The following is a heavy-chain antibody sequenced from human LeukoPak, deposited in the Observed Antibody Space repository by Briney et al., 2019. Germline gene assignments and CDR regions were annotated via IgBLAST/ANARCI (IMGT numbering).Heavy chain of an antibody. CDR2: IYTSGST. CDR3: ARDRGYYDSSGYFDY. J-gene: IGHJ4*02. Sequence: SETLSLTCTVSGGSISSGSYYWSWIRQPAGKGLEWIGRIYTSGSTNYNPSLKSRVTISVDTSKNQFSLKLSSVTAADTAVYYCARDRGYYDSSGYFDYWGQGTLVTVSS. D-gene: IGHD3-22*01. CDR1: GGSISSGSYY. V-gene: IGHV4-61*02.